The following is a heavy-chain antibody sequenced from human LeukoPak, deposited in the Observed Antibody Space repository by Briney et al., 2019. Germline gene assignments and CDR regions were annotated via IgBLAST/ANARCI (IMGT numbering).Heavy chain of an antibody. CDR2: IYYSGST. CDR1: GGSISSGGYY. Sequence: PSQTLSLTCTVSGGSISSGGYYWSWIRQHPGKGLELIGYIYYSGSTYYNPSLKSRVTISVDTSKNQFSLKLGSVTAADTAVYYCAGGGYYYGSGRLSYYYYYMDVWGKGTTVTVSS. D-gene: IGHD3-10*01. CDR3: AGGGYYYGSGRLSYYYYYMDV. V-gene: IGHV4-31*03. J-gene: IGHJ6*03.